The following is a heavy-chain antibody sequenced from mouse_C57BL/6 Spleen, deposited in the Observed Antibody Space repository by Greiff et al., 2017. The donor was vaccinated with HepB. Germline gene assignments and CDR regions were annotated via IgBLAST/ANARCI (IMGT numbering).Heavy chain of an antibody. Sequence: QVHVKQPGAELVRPGSSVKLSCKASGYTFTSYWMHWVKQRPIQGLEWIGNIDPSDSETHYNQKFKDKATLTVDKSSSTAYMQLSSLTSEDSAVYYCARSGGRYYFDYWGQGTTLTVSS. J-gene: IGHJ2*01. V-gene: IGHV1-52*01. CDR1: GYTFTSYW. CDR2: IDPSDSET. CDR3: ARSGGRYYFDY.